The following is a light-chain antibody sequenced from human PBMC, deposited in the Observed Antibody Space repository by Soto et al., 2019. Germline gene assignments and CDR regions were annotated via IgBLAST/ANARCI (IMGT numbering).Light chain of an antibody. CDR2: AAS. CDR3: QQLHSYPIT. CDR1: QDINSY. Sequence: DIQLTQSPSFLSASVGDRVTITCRASQDINSYLTWYQQKPGQAPKFLIYAASTLESGVPSRFSGSGSGTEFTLTISSLQPEDFATYYCQQLHSYPITFGQGTRLEIK. V-gene: IGKV1-9*01. J-gene: IGKJ5*01.